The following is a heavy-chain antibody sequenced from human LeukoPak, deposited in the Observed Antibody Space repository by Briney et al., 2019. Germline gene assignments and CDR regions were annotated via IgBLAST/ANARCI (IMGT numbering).Heavy chain of an antibody. D-gene: IGHD5-18*01. J-gene: IGHJ4*02. CDR1: GGSINSGDYS. CDR3: ASRVQLWLPFVY. V-gene: IGHV4-30-4*01. CDR2: IYYSGSI. Sequence: PSQTLSLTCTVSGGSINSGDYSWSWIRQPPGKGLEWIGYIYYSGSIYYNPSLKSRVTISVDTSKNQFSLKLSSVTAADTAVYYCASRVQLWLPFVYWGQGTLVTVSS.